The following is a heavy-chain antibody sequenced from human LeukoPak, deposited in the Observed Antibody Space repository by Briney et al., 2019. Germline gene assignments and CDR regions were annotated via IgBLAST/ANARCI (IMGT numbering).Heavy chain of an antibody. CDR2: ISAYNGNT. Sequence: ASVKVSCKASGYTSTSYGISWVRQAPGQGLEWMGWISAYNGNTNYAQKLQGRVTMTTDTSTSTAYMELRSLRSDDTAVYYCARFTYYYDSSGYYDDYWGQGTLVTVSS. CDR3: ARFTYYYDSSGYYDDY. V-gene: IGHV1-18*01. CDR1: GYTSTSYG. D-gene: IGHD3-22*01. J-gene: IGHJ4*02.